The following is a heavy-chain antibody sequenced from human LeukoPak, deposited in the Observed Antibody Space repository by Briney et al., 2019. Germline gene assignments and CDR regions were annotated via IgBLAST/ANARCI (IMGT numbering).Heavy chain of an antibody. V-gene: IGHV4-34*01. CDR3: ARDYVDFWSGEFSWFDP. D-gene: IGHD3-3*01. J-gene: IGHJ5*02. Sequence: PSETLSLTCAVYGGSFSGYYWSWIRQPPGKGLEWIGEINHSGSTNYNPSLKSRVTISVDTSKNQFSLKLSSVTAADTAVYYCARDYVDFWSGEFSWFDPWGQGTLVTVSS. CDR1: GGSFSGYY. CDR2: INHSGST.